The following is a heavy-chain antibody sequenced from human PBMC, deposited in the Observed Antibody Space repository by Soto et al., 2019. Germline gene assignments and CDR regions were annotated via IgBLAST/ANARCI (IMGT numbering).Heavy chain of an antibody. J-gene: IGHJ4*02. CDR2: IYWDDDK. V-gene: IGHV2-5*02. CDR3: AHRGYMYGNWDHGYFDY. Sequence: SGPTLVNPTQTLTLTCTFSGFSLTTSGVGVGWIRKTPGKALEWLAVIYWDDDKRYSPSLKSRLTITKDTSKNQVVLTMADMDPVDTAIYFCAHRGYMYGNWDHGYFDYWGQGTLVTVSS. CDR1: GFSLTTSGVG. D-gene: IGHD5-18*01.